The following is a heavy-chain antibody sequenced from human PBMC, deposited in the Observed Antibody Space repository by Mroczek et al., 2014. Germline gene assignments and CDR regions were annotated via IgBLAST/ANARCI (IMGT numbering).Heavy chain of an antibody. CDR3: ARLVASAPGXFF. Sequence: QVQLQESGPGLVKPSETLSLTCTVSGGSISSISYYWGWIRQPPGKGLEWIGTIHYSGTSYYNPSLKSRVTISLDTSKNQFSLQLNSVTAADTAVFYCARLVASAPGXFFWGQGTLVTVSS. CDR2: IHYSGTS. D-gene: IGHD6-13*01. CDR1: GGSISSISYY. J-gene: IGHJ4*02. V-gene: IGHV4-39*01.